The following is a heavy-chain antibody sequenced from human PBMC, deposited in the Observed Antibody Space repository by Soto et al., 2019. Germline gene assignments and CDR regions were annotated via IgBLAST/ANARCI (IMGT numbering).Heavy chain of an antibody. D-gene: IGHD1-1*01. CDR1: GYTFSGYW. V-gene: IGHV5-51*01. Sequence: PGESLKISCKGSGYTFSGYWIGWVRQMSGKGLEWMGIIYPGDSDARYSPSFQGQATISADESITTAYLQWDSLKASDTAIYYCVVQQKLPWVNAWGQGTLVTVSS. CDR3: VVQQKLPWVNA. J-gene: IGHJ5*02. CDR2: IYPGDSDA.